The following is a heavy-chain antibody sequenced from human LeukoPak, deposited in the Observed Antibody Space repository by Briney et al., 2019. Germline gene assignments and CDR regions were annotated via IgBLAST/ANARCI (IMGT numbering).Heavy chain of an antibody. V-gene: IGHV3-21*01. Sequence: GGSLRLSCAASGFILSSYSMNWVRQAPGKGLEWVSSISSSSNYIYYADSMKGRFTISRDNAKNSLYLQMNSLRAEDTAVYYCARDGGSGSNYPFDHWGQGTLVTVSS. CDR2: ISSSSNYI. D-gene: IGHD1-26*01. J-gene: IGHJ4*02. CDR1: GFILSSYS. CDR3: ARDGGSGSNYPFDH.